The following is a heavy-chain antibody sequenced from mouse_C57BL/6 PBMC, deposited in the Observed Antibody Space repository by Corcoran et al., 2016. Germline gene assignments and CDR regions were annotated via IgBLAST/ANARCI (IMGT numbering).Heavy chain of an antibody. CDR1: GYTFTSYG. CDR3: ARDYGSSYDFDY. CDR2: IYPRSGNT. D-gene: IGHD1-1*01. J-gene: IGHJ2*01. Sequence: QVQLQQSGAELARPGASVKLSCKASGYTFTSYGISWVKQRTGQGLEWIGEIYPRSGNTYYNEKFKGKATLTADKSSSTAYMELRSLTSEDSAVYFWARDYGSSYDFDYWGQGTTLTVSS. V-gene: IGHV1-81*01.